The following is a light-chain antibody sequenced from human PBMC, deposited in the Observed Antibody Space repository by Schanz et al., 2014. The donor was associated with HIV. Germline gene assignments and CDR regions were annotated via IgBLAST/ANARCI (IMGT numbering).Light chain of an antibody. V-gene: IGKV3-11*01. CDR2: AAS. CDR1: QSVRTN. CDR3: QQLNSFPYT. J-gene: IGKJ2*01. Sequence: EIVLTQSPGTLSLSPGERATLSCRASQSVRTNLAWYQQKRGQAPRLLIFAASSGAPGIPDRFSGSGSGTDFTLTSNGLQPDDFATYYCQQLNSFPYTFGQGTMLEI.